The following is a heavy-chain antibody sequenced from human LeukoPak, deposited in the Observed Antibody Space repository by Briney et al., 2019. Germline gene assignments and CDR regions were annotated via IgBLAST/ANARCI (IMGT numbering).Heavy chain of an antibody. J-gene: IGHJ5*02. CDR3: ARDLSTSYGSGSYMPGNWFDP. CDR2: IYYSGST. D-gene: IGHD3-10*01. V-gene: IGHV4-59*01. Sequence: KPSETLSLTCTVSGGSISSYYWSWIRQPPGKGLEWIGYIYYSGSTNYNPSLKSRVTISVDTSKNQFSLKLSSVTAADTAVYYCARDLSTSYGSGSYMPGNWFDPWGQGTLVTVSS. CDR1: GGSISSYY.